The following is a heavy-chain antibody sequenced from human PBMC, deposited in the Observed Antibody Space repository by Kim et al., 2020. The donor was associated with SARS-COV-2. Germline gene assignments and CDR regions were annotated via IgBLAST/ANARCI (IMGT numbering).Heavy chain of an antibody. V-gene: IGHV3-11*01. J-gene: IGHJ4*02. D-gene: IGHD3-9*01. CDR3: ARDDANYDILTGFDY. CDR2: ISSSGSTI. CDR1: GFTFSDYY. Sequence: GGSLRLSCAASGFTFSDYYMSWIRQAPGKGLEWVSYISSSGSTIYYADSVKGRFTISRDNAKNSLYLQMNSLRAEDTAVYYCARDDANYDILTGFDYWGQGTLVTVSS.